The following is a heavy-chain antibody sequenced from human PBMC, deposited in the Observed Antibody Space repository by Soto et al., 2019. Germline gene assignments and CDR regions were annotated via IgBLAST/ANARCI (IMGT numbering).Heavy chain of an antibody. CDR1: GGSISSYY. D-gene: IGHD2-2*03. J-gene: IGHJ4*02. Sequence: SETLSITCTVSGGSISSYYWSWIRQPPGKGLEWIGYIYYSGSTNYNPSLKSRVTISVDTSKNQFSLKLSSVTAADTAVYYCARRYGYCFDYWGQGTLVTVSS. V-gene: IGHV4-59*08. CDR2: IYYSGST. CDR3: ARRYGYCFDY.